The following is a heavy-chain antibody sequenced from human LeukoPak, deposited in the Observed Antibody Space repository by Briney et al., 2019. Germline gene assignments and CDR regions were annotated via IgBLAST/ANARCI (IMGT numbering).Heavy chain of an antibody. CDR3: ATWYYYDSSGYYPIDY. Sequence: SVKVSCKASGGTFSSYAISWVRQAPGQGLEWMGRIIPILGIANYAQKFQGRVTITADKSTSTAYMELSSLRSEDTAVYYCATWYYYDSSGYYPIDYWGQGTLVTVSS. J-gene: IGHJ4*02. V-gene: IGHV1-69*04. CDR1: GGTFSSYA. D-gene: IGHD3-22*01. CDR2: IIPILGIA.